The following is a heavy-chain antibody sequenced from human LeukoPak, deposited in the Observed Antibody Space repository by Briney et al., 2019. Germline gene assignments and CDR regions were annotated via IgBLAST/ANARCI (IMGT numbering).Heavy chain of an antibody. Sequence: GGSLRLSCAASGFIFSDFWMSWVRQAPGKGLEWVSAISGSGGSTYYADSVKGRFTISRDNSKNTLYLQMNSLRAEDTAVYYCAKAIGYCSSTSCSDDAFDIWGQGTMVTVSS. D-gene: IGHD2-2*01. V-gene: IGHV3-23*01. J-gene: IGHJ3*02. CDR1: GFIFSDFW. CDR3: AKAIGYCSSTSCSDDAFDI. CDR2: ISGSGGST.